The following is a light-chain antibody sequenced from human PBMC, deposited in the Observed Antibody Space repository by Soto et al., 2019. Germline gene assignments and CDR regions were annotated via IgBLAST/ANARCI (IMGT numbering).Light chain of an antibody. Sequence: EIVLTQSPATLSLSPWERATLSCRASQSVSSNLAWYQQKPGQAPRLLIYDASKRATGIPDRFSGSGSETDFTLTISSLEPEDLGVYYCLHRMNWPLTFGQGTRLEIK. CDR2: DAS. CDR1: QSVSSN. J-gene: IGKJ5*01. V-gene: IGKV3-11*01. CDR3: LHRMNWPLT.